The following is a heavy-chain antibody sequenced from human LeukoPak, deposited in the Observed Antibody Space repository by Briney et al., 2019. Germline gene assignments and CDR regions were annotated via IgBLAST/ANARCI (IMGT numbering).Heavy chain of an antibody. J-gene: IGHJ6*02. CDR3: ARLRYDILTGRYYYYYYGMDV. Sequence: GESLKISCKGSGYSFTSYWIGWVRQMPGKGLKWMGIIYPGDSDTRYSPSFQGQVTISADKSISTAYLQWSSLKASDTAMYYCARLRYDILTGRYYYYYYGMDVWGQGTTVTVSS. D-gene: IGHD3-9*01. CDR2: IYPGDSDT. V-gene: IGHV5-51*01. CDR1: GYSFTSYW.